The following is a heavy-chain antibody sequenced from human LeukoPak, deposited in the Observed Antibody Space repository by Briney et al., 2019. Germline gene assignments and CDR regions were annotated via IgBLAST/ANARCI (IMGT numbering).Heavy chain of an antibody. J-gene: IGHJ4*02. CDR3: ARLFSIGDY. Sequence: SETLSLTCAVYGGSFSGYYWSWIRRPPGKGLEWIGEINHSGSTNYNPSLKSRVTISVDTSKNQFSLKLSSVTAADTAVYYCARLFSIGDYWGQGTLVTVSS. CDR2: INHSGST. V-gene: IGHV4-34*01. D-gene: IGHD3-3*01. CDR1: GGSFSGYY.